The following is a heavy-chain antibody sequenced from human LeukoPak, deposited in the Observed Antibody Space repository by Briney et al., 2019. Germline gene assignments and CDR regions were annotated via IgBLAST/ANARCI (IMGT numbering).Heavy chain of an antibody. D-gene: IGHD4-17*01. CDR3: AASRYDYGDYVPLVY. CDR1: GGAFSGYY. CDR2: INHSGST. V-gene: IGHV4-34*01. Sequence: PSETLSLTCAVSGGAFSGYYWSWIRQPPGKGLEWIGEINHSGSTNYNPSLKSRVTISVDTSKNQFSLKLSSVTAADTTVYYCAASRYDYGDYVPLVYWGQGTLVTVSS. J-gene: IGHJ4*02.